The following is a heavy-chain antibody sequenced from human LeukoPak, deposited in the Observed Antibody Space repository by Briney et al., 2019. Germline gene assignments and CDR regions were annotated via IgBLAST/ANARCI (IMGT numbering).Heavy chain of an antibody. Sequence: PSETLSLTCTVSGYSISSGYHWGWIRQPPGKGLEWIGSIYHSGSTYYNPSLKSRVTISVDTSKNQFSLKLSSVTAADTAVYYCARVDVVVPAAQNAFDIWGQGTMVTVSS. D-gene: IGHD2-2*01. J-gene: IGHJ3*02. V-gene: IGHV4-38-2*02. CDR3: ARVDVVVPAAQNAFDI. CDR2: IYHSGST. CDR1: GYSISSGYH.